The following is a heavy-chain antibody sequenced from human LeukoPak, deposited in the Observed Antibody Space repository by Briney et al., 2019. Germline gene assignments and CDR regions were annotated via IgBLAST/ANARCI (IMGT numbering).Heavy chain of an antibody. J-gene: IGHJ4*02. CDR3: ARRHRGVFDY. D-gene: IGHD2-21*01. V-gene: IGHV4-4*02. CDR2: IYHSGST. Sequence: GSLRLSCAASGFTFSSYWMSWVRQPPGKGLEWIGEIYHSGSTNYNPSLKSRVTISVDKSKNQFSLKLSSVTAADTAVYYCARRHRGVFDYWGQGTLVTVSS. CDR1: GFTFSSYW.